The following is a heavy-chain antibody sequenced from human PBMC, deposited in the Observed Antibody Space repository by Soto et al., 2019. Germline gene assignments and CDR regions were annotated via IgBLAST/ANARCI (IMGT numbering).Heavy chain of an antibody. J-gene: IGHJ4*02. CDR1: GFTFSSRP. Sequence: GGALRLSCAASGFTFSSRPMTGVRQAPGKGLEWVSTLNENGANTHYADSVKGRFTTARDNSRNTLDLQMNSLRAEDTALYSCVSWVSAHFDCRGQRTLVTVSS. V-gene: IGHV3-23*01. D-gene: IGHD2-8*01. CDR3: VSWVSAHFDC. CDR2: LNENGANT.